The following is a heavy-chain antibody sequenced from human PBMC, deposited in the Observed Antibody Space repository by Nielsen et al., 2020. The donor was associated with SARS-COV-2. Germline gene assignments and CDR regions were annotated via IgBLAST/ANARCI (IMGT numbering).Heavy chain of an antibody. Sequence: ASVKVSCKASGYTFTSYGISWVRQAPGQGLEWMGWISAYNGNTNYAQKFQGRVTITRDTSASTAYMELSSLRSEDTAVYYCARSLLDVWGQGTTVTVSS. CDR1: GYTFTSYG. CDR3: ARSLLDV. J-gene: IGHJ6*02. V-gene: IGHV1-18*01. CDR2: ISAYNGNT.